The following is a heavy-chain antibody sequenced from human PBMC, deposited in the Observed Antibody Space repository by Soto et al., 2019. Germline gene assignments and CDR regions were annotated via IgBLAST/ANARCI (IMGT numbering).Heavy chain of an antibody. CDR2: ISYDGSNK. D-gene: IGHD3-9*01. V-gene: IGHV3-30*18. CDR1: GFTFSSYG. Sequence: GGSLRLSCAASGFTFSSYGMHWVRQAPGKGLEWVAVISYDGSNKYYADSVKGRFTISRDNSKNTLYLQMNSLRAEDTAVYYCAKDGSNDILTGFDYWGQGTLVTVSS. J-gene: IGHJ4*02. CDR3: AKDGSNDILTGFDY.